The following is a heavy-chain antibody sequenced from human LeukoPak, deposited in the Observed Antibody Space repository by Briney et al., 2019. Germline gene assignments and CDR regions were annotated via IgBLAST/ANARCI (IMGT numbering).Heavy chain of an antibody. J-gene: IGHJ5*02. CDR2: ITSNTRYI. V-gene: IGHV3-21*04. Sequence: PGGSLRLSCAASGFTFSSYTMNWVRQAPGKGLEWVSSITSNTRYIFYADSVKGRFTISRDNAKKSLYLQMNSLRAEDTAVYYCATFSYAGNAGGSAGSWGQGTLVTVSS. CDR3: ATFSYAGNAGGSAGS. D-gene: IGHD4-23*01. CDR1: GFTFSSYT.